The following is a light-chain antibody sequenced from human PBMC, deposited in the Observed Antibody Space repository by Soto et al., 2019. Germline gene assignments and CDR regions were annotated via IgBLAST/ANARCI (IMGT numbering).Light chain of an antibody. CDR1: TSDVGGYIF. Sequence: QSALTQPRSVSGSPGQSVTISCTGTTSDVGGYIFVSWYQQHPGKAPKLMIYDVSKRPSGVPDRFSGSKSGNTASLTISGLQAEDEADYYCCSYAGSYTLIFGGGTKLTVL. CDR2: DVS. V-gene: IGLV2-11*01. CDR3: CSYAGSYTLI. J-gene: IGLJ2*01.